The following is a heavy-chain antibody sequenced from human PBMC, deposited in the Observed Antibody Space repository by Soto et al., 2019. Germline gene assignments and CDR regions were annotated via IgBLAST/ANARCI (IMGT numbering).Heavy chain of an antibody. V-gene: IGHV3-30*18. Sequence: QVQLVESGGGVVQPGRSLRLSCAASGFTFSSYGMHWVRQAPGKGLEWVAVISYDGSNKYYADSVKGRFTISRDNSKNTLYLQMNSLRAEDTAVYYCAKDQYYYDSSGYWGFDYWGQGTLVTVSS. CDR1: GFTFSSYG. D-gene: IGHD3-22*01. CDR3: AKDQYYYDSSGYWGFDY. CDR2: ISYDGSNK. J-gene: IGHJ4*02.